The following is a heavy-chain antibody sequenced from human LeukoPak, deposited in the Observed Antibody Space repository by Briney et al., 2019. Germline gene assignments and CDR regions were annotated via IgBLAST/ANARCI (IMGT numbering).Heavy chain of an antibody. J-gene: IGHJ4*02. Sequence: GGSLRLSCAASGFTFSSYGMHWVRQAPGKGLEWVAVISYDGSNKYYADSVKSRFTISRDNSKNTLYLQMNSLRAEDTAVYYCARDEVVARFDYWGQGTLVTVSS. V-gene: IGHV3-30*03. CDR1: GFTFSSYG. CDR2: ISYDGSNK. D-gene: IGHD2-15*01. CDR3: ARDEVVARFDY.